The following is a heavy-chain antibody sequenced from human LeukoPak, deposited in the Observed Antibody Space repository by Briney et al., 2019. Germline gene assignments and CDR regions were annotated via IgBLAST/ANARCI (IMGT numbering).Heavy chain of an antibody. CDR1: GYTFTSYA. Sequence: ASVKVSCKASGYTFTSYAMNWVRQAPGQGLEWMGWININTGNPTYPQGFTGRFVFSLDTSVSTAYLQISSLKAEDIAVYYCSRGGGAFDYWGQGTLVTVSS. V-gene: IGHV7-4-1*02. CDR3: SRGGGAFDY. CDR2: ININTGNP. J-gene: IGHJ4*02. D-gene: IGHD3-10*01.